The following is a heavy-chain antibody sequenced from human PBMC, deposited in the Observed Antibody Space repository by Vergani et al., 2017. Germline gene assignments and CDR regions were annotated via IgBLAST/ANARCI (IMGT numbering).Heavy chain of an antibody. CDR1: GFTFSSYA. V-gene: IGHV3-23*01. CDR3: AKEGVGFGELLSYYYYYGMDV. D-gene: IGHD3-10*01. J-gene: IGHJ6*02. CDR2: ISGSGGST. Sequence: EVQLLESGGGLVQPGGSLRLSCAASGFTFSSYAMSWVRQAPGKGLEWVSAISGSGGSTYYADSVKGRFTISRDNSKNTLYLQMNSLRAEDTAVYYCAKEGVGFGELLSYYYYYGMDVWGQGTTVTVSS.